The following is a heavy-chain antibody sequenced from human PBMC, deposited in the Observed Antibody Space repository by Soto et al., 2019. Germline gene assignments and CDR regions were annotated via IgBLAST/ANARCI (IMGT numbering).Heavy chain of an antibody. CDR2: INHSGST. CDR3: ARSSIAARFYYYYYGMDV. J-gene: IGHJ6*02. D-gene: IGHD6-6*01. V-gene: IGHV4-34*01. CDR1: GGSFSGYY. Sequence: SETLSLTCAVYGGSFSGYYWSWIRQPPGKGLEWIGEINHSGSTNYNPSLKSRVTISVDTSKNQFSLKLSSVTAADTAVYYCARSSIAARFYYYYYGMDVWGQGTTVTVSS.